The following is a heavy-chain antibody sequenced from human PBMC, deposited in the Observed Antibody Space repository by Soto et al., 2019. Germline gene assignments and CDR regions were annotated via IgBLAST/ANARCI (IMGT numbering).Heavy chain of an antibody. CDR2: ISAYNGNT. V-gene: IGHV1-18*01. CDR1: GYTFTSYG. D-gene: IGHD2-2*01. Sequence: ASVKVSCKASGYTFTSYGISWVRQAPGQGLEWMGWISAYNGNTNYAQILQGRVTMTTDTSTSTAYMDLRSLRSDDKAVYYCAREPPYPSYCSSTSCYGDYFDYWGQGTLVTVS. CDR3: AREPPYPSYCSSTSCYGDYFDY. J-gene: IGHJ4*02.